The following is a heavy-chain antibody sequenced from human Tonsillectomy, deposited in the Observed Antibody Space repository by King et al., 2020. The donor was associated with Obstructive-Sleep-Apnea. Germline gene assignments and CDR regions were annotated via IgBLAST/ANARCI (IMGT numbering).Heavy chain of an antibody. CDR1: GGSISSYY. CDR2: IYYSGST. J-gene: IGHJ4*02. Sequence: QLQESGPGLVKPSETLSLTCTVSGGSISSYYWNWIRQPPGKGLEWIGYIYYSGSTNYNPSLKSRVTISVDTSKKQFSLKLSSVTAADTAVYYCARDEYYSGSGSYRGYFDYWGQGTLVTVSS. V-gene: IGHV4-59*01. CDR3: ARDEYYSGSGSYRGYFDY. D-gene: IGHD3-10*01.